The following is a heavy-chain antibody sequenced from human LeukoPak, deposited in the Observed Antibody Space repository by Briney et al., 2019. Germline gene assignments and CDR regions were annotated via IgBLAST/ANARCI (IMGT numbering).Heavy chain of an antibody. CDR3: AIAAPRGWFDP. V-gene: IGHV4-34*01. Sequence: SETLSLTCAVYGGSFSGYYWSWIRQPPGKGLEWIGEINHSGSTNYNPSLKSRVTISVDTSKNQFSLKLSSVTAADTAVYYCAIAAPRGWFDPWGQGTLVTVSS. D-gene: IGHD6-6*01. J-gene: IGHJ5*02. CDR2: INHSGST. CDR1: GGSFSGYY.